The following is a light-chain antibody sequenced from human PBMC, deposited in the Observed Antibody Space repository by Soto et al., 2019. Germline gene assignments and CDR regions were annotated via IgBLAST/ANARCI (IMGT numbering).Light chain of an antibody. CDR2: DVT. J-gene: IGLJ1*01. V-gene: IGLV2-14*01. CDR1: SSDVGGYDY. Sequence: QSVLTQPASVSGSPGQSITISCTGTSSDVGGYDYVSWYQQHPGKAPELMNYDVTNRPSGVSNRFSGSKSDNTASLTISGLQAEDEADYYCISYASINTYVFGTGTRSPS. CDR3: ISYASINTYV.